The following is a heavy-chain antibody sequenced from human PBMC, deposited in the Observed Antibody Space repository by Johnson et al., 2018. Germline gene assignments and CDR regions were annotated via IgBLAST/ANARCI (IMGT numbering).Heavy chain of an antibody. D-gene: IGHD6-19*01. CDR1: GFTFSGSA. CDR3: AKALAVAEYYYYYMDV. Sequence: VQLVESGGGLVQPGGSLKLSCAASGFTFSGSAMHWVRQASGKGLEWVGRIRSKANSYATAYAASVKGRFTISRDDSKNTRYLQMNSLRAGDTAVYYCAKALAVAEYYYYYMDVWGKGTTVTVSS. V-gene: IGHV3-73*01. J-gene: IGHJ6*03. CDR2: IRSKANSYAT.